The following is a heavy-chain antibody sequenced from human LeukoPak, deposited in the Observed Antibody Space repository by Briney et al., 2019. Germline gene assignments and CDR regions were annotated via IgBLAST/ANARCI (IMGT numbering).Heavy chain of an antibody. J-gene: IGHJ4*02. V-gene: IGHV3-21*01. CDR3: AREGYSYGSPS. CDR1: GFDFSSYS. CDR2: ISPWSDYI. D-gene: IGHD5-18*01. Sequence: GGSLRLSCAASGFDFSSYSMNWVRQAPGKGLEWVSAISPWSDYIYYVDSVKGRFTISRDYAKNSLYLQMNSLRAEDTAVYYCAREGYSYGSPSWGQGTLVTVSS.